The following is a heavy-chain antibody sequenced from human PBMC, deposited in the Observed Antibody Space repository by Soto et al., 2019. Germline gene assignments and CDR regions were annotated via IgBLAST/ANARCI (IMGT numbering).Heavy chain of an antibody. CDR1: GGSISSSSYY. Sequence: SETLSLTCTVSGGSISSSSYYWGWIRQPPGKGLEWIGSIYYSGSTYYNPSLKSRVTISVDTSKNQFSLKLSSVTAADTAVYYCASVRPTVEIDYWGQGTLVTVSS. V-gene: IGHV4-39*01. D-gene: IGHD4-4*01. CDR3: ASVRPTVEIDY. CDR2: IYYSGST. J-gene: IGHJ4*02.